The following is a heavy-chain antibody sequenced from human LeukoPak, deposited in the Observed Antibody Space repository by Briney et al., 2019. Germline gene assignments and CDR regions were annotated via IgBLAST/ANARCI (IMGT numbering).Heavy chain of an antibody. J-gene: IGHJ5*02. CDR1: GFTFSSYS. Sequence: PGGPLRLSCAASGFTFSSYSMNWVRQAPGKGLEWVSSISSSSSYIYYADSVKGRFTISRDNAKNSLYLQMNSLRAEDTAVYYCARGLWGYDFWSGYYTRFDPWGQGTLVTVSS. V-gene: IGHV3-21*01. CDR2: ISSSSSYI. D-gene: IGHD3-3*01. CDR3: ARGLWGYDFWSGYYTRFDP.